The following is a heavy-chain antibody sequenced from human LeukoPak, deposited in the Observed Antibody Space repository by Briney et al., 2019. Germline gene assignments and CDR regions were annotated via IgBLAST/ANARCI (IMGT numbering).Heavy chain of an antibody. Sequence: PGESLRLSCAASGFTFSSYAMSWVRQAPGKGLEWVSAMSGSGGSRNYADSVKGRFTISRDNSKNTLYLQMNSLRAEDTAVYYCAKDGFQGDYDFYYYYYMDVWGKGTTVTISS. CDR1: GFTFSSYA. CDR3: AKDGFQGDYDFYYYYYMDV. D-gene: IGHD5-12*01. J-gene: IGHJ6*03. V-gene: IGHV3-23*01. CDR2: MSGSGGSR.